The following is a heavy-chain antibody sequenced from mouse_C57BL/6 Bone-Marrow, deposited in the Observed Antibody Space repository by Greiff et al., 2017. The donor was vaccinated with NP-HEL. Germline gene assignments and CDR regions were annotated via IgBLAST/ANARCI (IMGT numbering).Heavy chain of an antibody. Sequence: VQLQQSGAELARPGASVKLSCKASGYTFTSYGISWVKQRTGQGLEWIGEIYPRSGNTYYNEKFKGKATLTADKSSSTAYMELRSLTSEDSAVYFCARSGYYGSSKAWFAYWGQGTLVTVSA. V-gene: IGHV1-81*01. J-gene: IGHJ3*01. CDR1: GYTFTSYG. D-gene: IGHD1-1*01. CDR3: ARSGYYGSSKAWFAY. CDR2: IYPRSGNT.